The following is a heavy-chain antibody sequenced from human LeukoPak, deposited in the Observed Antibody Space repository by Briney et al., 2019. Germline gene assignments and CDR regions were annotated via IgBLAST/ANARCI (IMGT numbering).Heavy chain of an antibody. CDR2: IRGSGGST. J-gene: IGHJ5*02. V-gene: IGHV3-23*01. Sequence: GGSLRLSCAASGFTFSSDAMSWVRQAPGKGLEWVSAIRGSGGSTYYADSVKGRFTISRDNSKNTLYLQMNSLRAEDTAVYYCAARITMVQGVIIRNWFDPWGQGTLVTVSS. CDR3: AARITMVQGVIIRNWFDP. CDR1: GFTFSSDA. D-gene: IGHD3-10*01.